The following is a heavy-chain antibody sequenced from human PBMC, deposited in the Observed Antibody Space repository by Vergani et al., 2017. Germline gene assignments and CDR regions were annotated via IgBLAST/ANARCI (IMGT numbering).Heavy chain of an antibody. CDR2: INPSGGST. D-gene: IGHD2/OR15-2a*01. CDR3: ALATLGLSFDY. V-gene: IGHV1-46*01. CDR1: GYTFTSYY. Sequence: QVQLVQSGAEVKKPGASVKVSCKASGYTFTSYYMHWVRQAPGQGLEWMGIINPSGGSTSYAQKVQGRVTMTRDTSTSTVYMELSSLRSEDTAVYYCALATLGLSFDYWGQGTLVTVSS. J-gene: IGHJ4*02.